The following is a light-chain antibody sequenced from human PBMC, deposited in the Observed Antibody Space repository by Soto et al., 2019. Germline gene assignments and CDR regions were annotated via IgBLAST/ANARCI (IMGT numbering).Light chain of an antibody. CDR3: QKYDNWPRT. CDR2: DAS. Sequence: EKVMTHSPATLSVSPLEIATLSFRSSQSVRSYLAGYQQKPGQPPRLLIYDASTRATGIPSRFSGSGSGTEFTLTISSLKSEDFAVYYCQKYDNWPRTFGQGTKVDIK. V-gene: IGKV3-15*01. CDR1: QSVRSY. J-gene: IGKJ1*01.